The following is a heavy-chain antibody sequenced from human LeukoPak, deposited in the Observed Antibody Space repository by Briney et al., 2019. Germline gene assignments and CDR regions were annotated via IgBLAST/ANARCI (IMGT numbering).Heavy chain of an antibody. CDR2: IRYDGSNK. Sequence: GGSLRLSCAASGFTFSSYGMYWVRQAPGKGLEWVAFIRYDGSNKYYADSVKGRFTISRDNSKNTLYLQMNSLRAEDTAVYYCAKDISSGWYVGYWGQGTLVTVSS. J-gene: IGHJ4*02. CDR1: GFTFSSYG. CDR3: AKDISSGWYVGY. D-gene: IGHD6-19*01. V-gene: IGHV3-30*02.